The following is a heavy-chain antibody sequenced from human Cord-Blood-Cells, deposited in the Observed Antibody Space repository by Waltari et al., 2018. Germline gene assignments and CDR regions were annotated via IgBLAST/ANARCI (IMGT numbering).Heavy chain of an antibody. CDR3: ARDLSSSFAFDI. V-gene: IGHV3-21*01. Sequence: EVQLVESGGGLVKPGGSLRLSCAASGFTFSSYSMNWVRQAPGKGLEWVSSISSSSSYIYYADSVKGRFTISRDNAKNSLYLQMNSLRAEDTAVYYCARDLSSSFAFDIWGQGTMVTGSS. J-gene: IGHJ3*02. CDR2: ISSSSSYI. D-gene: IGHD6-6*01. CDR1: GFTFSSYS.